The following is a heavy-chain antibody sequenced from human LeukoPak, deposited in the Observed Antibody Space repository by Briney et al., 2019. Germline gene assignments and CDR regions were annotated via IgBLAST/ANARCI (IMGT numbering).Heavy chain of an antibody. CDR2: IYYIGST. CDR3: ARTGGGAFDI. CDR1: GGSISSYY. D-gene: IGHD2-15*01. J-gene: IGHJ3*02. V-gene: IGHV4-59*01. Sequence: NPSETLSLTCTVSGGSISSYYWSWIRQPPGKGLEWIGYIYYIGSTNYNPSLTSRVTISVDTSKNQFPLKLSSVTAADTAVYYCARTGGGAFDIWGQGTMVTVSS.